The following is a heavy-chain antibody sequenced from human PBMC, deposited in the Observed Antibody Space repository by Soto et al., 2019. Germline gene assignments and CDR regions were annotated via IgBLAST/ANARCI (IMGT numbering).Heavy chain of an antibody. Sequence: QITLKESGPTLVKPTQTLTLTCTLSGFSVSTTGVGVGWIRQPPGKALEWLALIYWNDDKHYRPSLKSRLTITKDTAKTQVVLTMTTMDPVDTATYDCAHSGSGWYSVFDSWGQGTMVTVSS. J-gene: IGHJ3*02. CDR1: GFSVSTTGVG. CDR3: AHSGSGWYSVFDS. V-gene: IGHV2-5*01. CDR2: IYWNDDK. D-gene: IGHD6-19*01.